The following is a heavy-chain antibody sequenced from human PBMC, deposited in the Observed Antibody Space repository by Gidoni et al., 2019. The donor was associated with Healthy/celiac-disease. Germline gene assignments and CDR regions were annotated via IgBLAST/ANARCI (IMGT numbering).Heavy chain of an antibody. CDR3: ARDFKAVAGRGGYFDY. Sequence: QVQLVASGGGVVQPGRSLSLSCAASGFTFRHYAMHWFRQAPGKGLEWVAVISYDGRNKYYADSVKGRFTISRDNSKNTLYLQMNSLRAEDTAVYYCARDFKAVAGRGGYFDYWGQGTLVTVSS. CDR1: GFTFRHYA. V-gene: IGHV3-30*04. CDR2: ISYDGRNK. D-gene: IGHD6-19*01. J-gene: IGHJ4*02.